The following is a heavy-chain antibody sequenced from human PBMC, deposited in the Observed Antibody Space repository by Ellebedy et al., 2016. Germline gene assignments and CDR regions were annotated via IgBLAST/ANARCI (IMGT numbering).Heavy chain of an antibody. CDR1: GYTFSSYW. V-gene: IGHV5-10-1*01. Sequence: GESLKISXKGSGYTFSSYWITWVRQMPGKGLEWMGRTDPIDSYTDYNPSFEGHVTISSDTSVSTAYLQWRSLKASDTAIYYCARHDYGVPRFDSWGQGTLVTVSS. J-gene: IGHJ4*02. CDR2: TDPIDSYT. D-gene: IGHD4-17*01. CDR3: ARHDYGVPRFDS.